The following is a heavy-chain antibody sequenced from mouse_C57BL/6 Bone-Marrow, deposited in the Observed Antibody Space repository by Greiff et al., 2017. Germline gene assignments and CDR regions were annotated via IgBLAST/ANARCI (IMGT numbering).Heavy chain of an antibody. Sequence: VQLQQSGAELVRPGSSVKLSCKASGYTFTSYWMHWVKQRPIKGLEWIGTIDTSDSETHYNQKFKDKATLPVDKSSSKAYMQLSNLTSEDSAVYYCARGGLGNYAFAFWGQGTLVTVSA. D-gene: IGHD2-1*01. J-gene: IGHJ3*01. CDR3: ARGGLGNYAFAF. V-gene: IGHV1-52*01. CDR1: GYTFTSYW. CDR2: IDTSDSET.